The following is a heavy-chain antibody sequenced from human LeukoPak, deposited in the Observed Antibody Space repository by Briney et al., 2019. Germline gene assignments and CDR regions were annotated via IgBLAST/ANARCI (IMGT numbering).Heavy chain of an antibody. D-gene: IGHD6-19*01. CDR2: ISAYNGNT. J-gene: IGHJ4*02. V-gene: IGHV1-18*01. Sequence: ASVKVSCKASGGTFSSYGISWVRQAPGQGLEWMGWISAYNGNTNYAQKLQGRVTMTTDTSTSTAYMELRSLRSDDTAVYYCARVTVAGTDQGVWYFDYWGQGTLVTVSS. CDR3: ARVTVAGTDQGVWYFDY. CDR1: GGTFSSYG.